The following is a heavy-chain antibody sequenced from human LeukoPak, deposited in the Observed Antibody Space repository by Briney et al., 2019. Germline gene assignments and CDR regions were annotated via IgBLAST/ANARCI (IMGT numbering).Heavy chain of an antibody. V-gene: IGHV5-51*01. J-gene: IGHJ4*02. CDR2: IYPGDSDT. Sequence: GESLKISCKGSGYSFTNHWNGWVRQMPGKGLEWMGIIYPGDSDTRYSPSFQGQVTISADKSISTASLAELSVECTDTAMLMCASQGHCSNYDWGQGTLVTVSS. D-gene: IGHD3-10*01. CDR3: ASQGHCSNYD. CDR1: GYSFTNHW.